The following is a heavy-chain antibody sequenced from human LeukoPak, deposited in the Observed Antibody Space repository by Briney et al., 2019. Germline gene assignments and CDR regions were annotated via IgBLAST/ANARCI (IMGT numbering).Heavy chain of an antibody. CDR1: GFTFSSYS. CDR2: ISSSSNYI. J-gene: IGHJ4*02. V-gene: IGHV3-21*01. CDR3: ARLEMATPYGGDYFDY. D-gene: IGHD5-24*01. Sequence: GGSLRLSCAASGFTFSSYSMNWVRQAPGKGLEWVSSISSSSNYIYYADSVKGRFTISRDNAKNSLYLQMNSLRAEDTAVYYCARLEMATPYGGDYFDYWGQGTLVTVSS.